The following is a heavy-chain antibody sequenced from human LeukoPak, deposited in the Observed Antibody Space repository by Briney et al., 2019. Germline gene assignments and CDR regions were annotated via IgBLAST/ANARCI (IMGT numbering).Heavy chain of an antibody. D-gene: IGHD3-9*01. Sequence: SVKVSCKASGGTFSSYAISWVRQAPGQGLEWMGGIIPIFGIANYAQKFQGRVTITTDESTSTAYMELSSLRSEDTAVYYCARALPKYDILTGYYVADYYFDYWGQGTLVTVSS. CDR3: ARALPKYDILTGYYVADYYFDY. J-gene: IGHJ4*02. CDR1: GGTFSSYA. CDR2: IIPIFGIA. V-gene: IGHV1-69*05.